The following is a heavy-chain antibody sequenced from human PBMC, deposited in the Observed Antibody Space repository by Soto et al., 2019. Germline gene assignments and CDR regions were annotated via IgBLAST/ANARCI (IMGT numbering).Heavy chain of an antibody. V-gene: IGHV1-69*13. D-gene: IGHD2-8*01. CDR3: ARGDEYCTNGVCYRWFDP. J-gene: IGHJ5*02. CDR2: IIPIFGTA. CDR1: GGTFSSYA. Sequence: QVQLVQSGAEVKKPGASVKVSCKASGGTFSSYAISWVRQAPGQGLEWMGGIIPIFGTANYAQKFQGRVTITADESTSTAYMELSSLRSEDTAVYYCARGDEYCTNGVCYRWFDPWGQGTLVTVSS.